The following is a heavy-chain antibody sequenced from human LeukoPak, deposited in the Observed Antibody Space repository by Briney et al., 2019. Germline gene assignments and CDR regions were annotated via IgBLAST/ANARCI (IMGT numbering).Heavy chain of an antibody. CDR3: ATFRRWELLQYFDY. J-gene: IGHJ4*02. CDR2: FDPEDGET. D-gene: IGHD1-26*01. Sequence: ASVKVSCKVSGYTLTELSMRWVRQAPGRGLEWMGGFDPEDGETIYAQKFQGRVTMTEDTSTDTAYMELSSLRSEDTAVYYCATFRRWELLQYFDYWGQGTLVTVSS. CDR1: GYTLTELS. V-gene: IGHV1-24*01.